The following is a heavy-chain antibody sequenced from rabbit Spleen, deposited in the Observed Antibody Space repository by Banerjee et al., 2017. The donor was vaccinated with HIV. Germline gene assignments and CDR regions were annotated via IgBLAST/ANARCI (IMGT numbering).Heavy chain of an antibody. V-gene: IGHV1S45*01. J-gene: IGHJ6*01. D-gene: IGHD8-1*01. CDR2: IDTGSSGFT. CDR3: ARDSGSSFSSYGMDL. CDR1: GFSFSFNSC. Sequence: QEQLEESGGDLVKPGASLTLTCTASGFSFSFNSCMCWVRQAPGKGLEWIACIDTGSSGFTYFASWAKGRFTISKTSSTTVTLQMTSLTAADTATYFCARDSGSSFSSYGMDLWGPGTLVTVS.